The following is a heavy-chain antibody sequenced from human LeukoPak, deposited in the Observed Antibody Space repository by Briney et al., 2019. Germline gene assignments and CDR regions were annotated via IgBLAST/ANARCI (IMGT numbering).Heavy chain of an antibody. CDR3: ATQKYSSSRYYYGMDV. Sequence: PGGSLRLSCPASGFTFDDYSMHWVRQAPGKGLEWVACISWNRGSIRYADSVKGRFTSSRDNDKNSLYLQMNSLRAEDTALYYCATQKYSSSRYYYGMDVWGQGTTVTVSS. CDR1: GFTFDDYS. D-gene: IGHD6-13*01. CDR2: ISWNRGSI. V-gene: IGHV3-9*01. J-gene: IGHJ6*02.